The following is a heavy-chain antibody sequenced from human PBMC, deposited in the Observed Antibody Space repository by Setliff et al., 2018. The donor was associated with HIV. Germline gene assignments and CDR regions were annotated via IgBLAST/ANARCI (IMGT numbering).Heavy chain of an antibody. V-gene: IGHV3-48*04. D-gene: IGHD6-25*01. CDR3: VRDTTSGWMLTS. Sequence: PGGSLRLSCAASGFSFSSFGMNWVRQAPGKGLEWISYISLDTRPVYYADSVRGRFTVSRDNAGAPLYLQMNSLRAEDTAVYYCVRDTTSGWMLTSWGQGTLVTVSS. CDR1: GFSFSSFG. J-gene: IGHJ4*02. CDR2: ISLDTRPV.